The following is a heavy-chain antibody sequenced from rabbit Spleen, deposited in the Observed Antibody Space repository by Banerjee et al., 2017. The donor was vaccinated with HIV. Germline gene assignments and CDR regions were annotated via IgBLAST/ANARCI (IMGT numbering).Heavy chain of an antibody. V-gene: IGHV1S40*01. CDR1: GFSFSSSDY. CDR2: IAGSSSGFT. CDR3: ARDTSSSFSSYGMDL. D-gene: IGHD1-1*01. J-gene: IGHJ6*01. Sequence: QSLEESGGDLVKPGASLTLTCTASGFSFSSSDYICWVRQAPGKGLEWISCIAGSSSGFTYFAKWAKGRFTISKTSSTTVTLQMTSLTAADTATYFCARDTSSSFSSYGMDLWGQGTLVTVS.